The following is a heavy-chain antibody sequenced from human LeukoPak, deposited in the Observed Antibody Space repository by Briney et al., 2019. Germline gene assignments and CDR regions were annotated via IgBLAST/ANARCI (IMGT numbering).Heavy chain of an antibody. D-gene: IGHD2-15*01. CDR2: ISAYNGNT. CDR3: AAGYCSGGSCYNEAYYFDY. Sequence: GASVKVSCKASGYTFNSYGFSWVRQAPGQGLEWMGWISAYNGNTNYAQNLQGRVTMTTDTSTSTAYMELRSLRSDDTAVYYCAAGYCSGGSCYNEAYYFDYWGQGTLVTVSS. J-gene: IGHJ4*02. V-gene: IGHV1-18*01. CDR1: GYTFNSYG.